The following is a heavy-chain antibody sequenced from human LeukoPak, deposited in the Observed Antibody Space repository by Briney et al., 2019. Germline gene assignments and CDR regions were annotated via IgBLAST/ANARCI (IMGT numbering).Heavy chain of an antibody. J-gene: IGHJ5*02. D-gene: IGHD6-19*01. Sequence: PETLSLTCTVSGGSISNYYWSWIRQPPGKGLEWIGYIYYSGSTNYNPSIQSRVTISVDTSKNQFSLKLSSVTAAHTAVYYCATSGYSSGSPFDPWGQGTLVTVSS. CDR2: IYYSGST. CDR1: GGSISNYY. V-gene: IGHV4-59*01. CDR3: ATSGYSSGSPFDP.